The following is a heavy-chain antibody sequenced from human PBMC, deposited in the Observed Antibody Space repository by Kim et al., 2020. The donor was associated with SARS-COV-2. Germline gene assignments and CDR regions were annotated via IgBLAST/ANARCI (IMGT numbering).Heavy chain of an antibody. V-gene: IGHV3-11*05. CDR2: ISSSSSYT. CDR1: GFTFSDYY. J-gene: IGHJ6*02. D-gene: IGHD3-16*02. CDR3: ARVGYDYVWGGYRDYDYYCGMDV. Sequence: GGSLRLSCAASGFTFSDYYMSWIRQAPGKGLEWVSDISSSSSYTNYADSVKGRFTISRDNAKNSLYLQMNSLRAEDTAVYYCARVGYDYVWGGYRDYDYYCGMDVWGQGTTVTVAS.